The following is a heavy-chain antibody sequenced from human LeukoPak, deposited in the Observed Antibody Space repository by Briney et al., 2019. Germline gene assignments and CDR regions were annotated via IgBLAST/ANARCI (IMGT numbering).Heavy chain of an antibody. CDR3: ARLPELQWLVFYYYYMDV. V-gene: IGHV3-7*01. D-gene: IGHD6-19*01. J-gene: IGHJ6*03. CDR2: IKQDGSEK. CDR1: GFTFSSYW. Sequence: GGSLRLSCAASGFTFSSYWMSWVRQAPGKGLEWVANIKQDGSEKYYVDSVKGRFTISRDNAKNSLYLQMNSLRAEDTAVYYCARLPELQWLVFYYYYMDVWGKGTTVTVSS.